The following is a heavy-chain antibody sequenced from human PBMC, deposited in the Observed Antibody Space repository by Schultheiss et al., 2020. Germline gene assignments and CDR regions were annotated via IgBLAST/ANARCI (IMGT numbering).Heavy chain of an antibody. Sequence: ALVPVSCKASGYTFTNNYVHWVRQAPGQGLEWMGWINPNSGGTNYAQKFQGWVTMTRDTSISTAYLELSSLRYEDTAVYYCARIYCGGDCQVPYWGQGTLVTVAS. J-gene: IGHJ4*02. V-gene: IGHV1-2*04. D-gene: IGHD2-21*02. CDR2: INPNSGGT. CDR1: GYTFTNNY. CDR3: ARIYCGGDCQVPY.